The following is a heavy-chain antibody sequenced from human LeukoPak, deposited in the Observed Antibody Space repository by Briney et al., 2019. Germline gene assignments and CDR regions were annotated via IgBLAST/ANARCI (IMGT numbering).Heavy chain of an antibody. CDR2: ISSSSSCI. Sequence: GGSLRLSCAASGFTFSSYTMNWVRQAPGKGLEWVSSISSSSSCIYYADSVKGRFTISRDNARNSLYLQMNSLRAEDTAVYYCARDPATSGYPPLDAFDIWGQGTMVTVSS. CDR3: ARDPATSGYPPLDAFDI. V-gene: IGHV3-21*01. J-gene: IGHJ3*02. CDR1: GFTFSSYT. D-gene: IGHD3-22*01.